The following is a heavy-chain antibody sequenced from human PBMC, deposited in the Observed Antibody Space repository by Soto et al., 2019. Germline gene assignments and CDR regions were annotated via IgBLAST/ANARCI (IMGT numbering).Heavy chain of an antibody. V-gene: IGHV3-15*07. Sequence: PGGSLRLSCAASGVTFCAYSMNWVRQAPGKGLEWVGRTKSKTDGGATDYAAPVKGRFTISRDDSKNTLYLQMNSLKTEDTAVYYCTTRYEQHQGNWFDPWGQGTLVTVSS. D-gene: IGHD6-13*01. CDR3: TTRYEQHQGNWFDP. CDR2: TKSKTDGGAT. CDR1: GVTFCAYS. J-gene: IGHJ5*02.